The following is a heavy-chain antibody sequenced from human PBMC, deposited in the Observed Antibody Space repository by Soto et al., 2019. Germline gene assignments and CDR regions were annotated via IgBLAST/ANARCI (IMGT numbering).Heavy chain of an antibody. D-gene: IGHD3-3*01. Sequence: SETLSLTCTVSGGSISSSSYYWGWIRQPPGKGLEWIGSIYYSGSTYYNPSLKSRVTTSVDTSKNQFSLKLSSVTAADTAVYYCARGIGTITILWGQGTLVTVSS. CDR3: ARGIGTITIL. V-gene: IGHV4-39*01. CDR1: GGSISSSSYY. J-gene: IGHJ4*02. CDR2: IYYSGST.